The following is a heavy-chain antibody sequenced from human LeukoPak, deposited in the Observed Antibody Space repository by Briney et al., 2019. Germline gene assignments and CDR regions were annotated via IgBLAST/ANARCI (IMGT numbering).Heavy chain of an antibody. CDR3: ARYSGSYHTHFDS. J-gene: IGHJ4*02. V-gene: IGHV1-46*01. D-gene: IGHD1-26*01. CDR2: INPSGGIT. Sequence: ASVKASCKASGYTFTSYGITWVRQAPGQGLEWMGIINPSGGITTYAQKFEGRVTMTRDTSTSTVDMKLSRLRSEDTAVYYCARYSGSYHTHFDSWGQGTLVTVSS. CDR1: GYTFTSYG.